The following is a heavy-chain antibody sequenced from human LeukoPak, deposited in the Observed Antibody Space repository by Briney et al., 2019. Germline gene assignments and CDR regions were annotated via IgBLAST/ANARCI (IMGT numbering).Heavy chain of an antibody. CDR3: EVGYGSGSYYYYYMDV. V-gene: IGHV3-30*02. D-gene: IGHD3-10*01. J-gene: IGHJ6*03. Sequence: GGSLRLSCAASGFTFSSYGMHWVRHAPGKGLEWVAFIRYDGSNKYYADSVKGRFTISRDNAKNSLYLQMNSLRAEDTAVYYCEVGYGSGSYYYYYMDVWGKGTTVTISS. CDR2: IRYDGSNK. CDR1: GFTFSSYG.